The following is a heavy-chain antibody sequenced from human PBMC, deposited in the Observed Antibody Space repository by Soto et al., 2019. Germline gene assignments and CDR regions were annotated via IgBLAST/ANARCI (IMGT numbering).Heavy chain of an antibody. CDR2: ISSDGINK. J-gene: IGHJ6*02. Sequence: QVQLVESGGGVVQPGRSLRLSCAASGFTFSSYAMHWVRQAPGKGLEWVAVISSDGINKYYADAGKGRFTISRDNSKNTLYLQMNSLRAKDTAVYYCAIEPSGGYLPYYYYYGMDVWGQGTTVTVSS. CDR3: AIEPSGGYLPYYYYYGMDV. D-gene: IGHD3-22*01. V-gene: IGHV3-30-3*01. CDR1: GFTFSSYA.